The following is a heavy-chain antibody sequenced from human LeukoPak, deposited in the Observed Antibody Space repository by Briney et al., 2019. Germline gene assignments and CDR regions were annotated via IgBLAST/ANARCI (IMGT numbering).Heavy chain of an antibody. D-gene: IGHD3-22*01. CDR3: ARVRPTTYSSGYYYVDY. Sequence: ASVKVSCKASGYTFTSYGISWVRQAPGQGLEWMGWISAYNGNTNYAQKLQGRVTMTTDTSTSTAYLELRSLRSYDTAGYYCARVRPTTYSSGYYYVDYWGQGTLVTVSS. CDR2: ISAYNGNT. J-gene: IGHJ4*02. CDR1: GYTFTSYG. V-gene: IGHV1-18*01.